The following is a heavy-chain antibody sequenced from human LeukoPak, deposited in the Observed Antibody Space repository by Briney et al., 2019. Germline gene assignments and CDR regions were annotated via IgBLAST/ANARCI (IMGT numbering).Heavy chain of an antibody. Sequence: PLASVKVSCKASGGTFSSYAISWVRQAPGQGLEWMGGIIPIFGTANYAQKFQGRVTITTDESSSTAYMELTSLTSEDTAVYYCARHAHPPPPPVTVFPKPSDFYYYMDVWGNGTTVIVSS. V-gene: IGHV1-69*05. CDR2: IIPIFGTA. CDR1: GGTFSSYA. J-gene: IGHJ6*03. D-gene: IGHD2-2*01. CDR3: ARHAHPPPPPVTVFPKPSDFYYYMDV.